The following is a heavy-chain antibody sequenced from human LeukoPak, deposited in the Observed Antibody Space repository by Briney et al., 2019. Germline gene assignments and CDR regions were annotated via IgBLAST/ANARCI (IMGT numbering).Heavy chain of an antibody. J-gene: IGHJ4*02. CDR1: GFTFSSYW. V-gene: IGHV3-74*01. D-gene: IGHD3-22*01. CDR2: INSDGSST. Sequence: PGGSLRLSCVASGFTFSSYWMHWVRQAPGKGLVWVSRINSDGSSTNYADSVKRRFTISRDNAHHTLYLQLNRLRAEDTAVYYCARDRGSFTGYYDSSGYVFWGQGTLVTVSS. CDR3: ARDRGSFTGYYDSSGYVF.